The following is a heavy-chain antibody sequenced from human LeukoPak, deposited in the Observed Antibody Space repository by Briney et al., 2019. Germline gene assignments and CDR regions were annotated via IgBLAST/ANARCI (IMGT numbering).Heavy chain of an antibody. J-gene: IGHJ4*02. CDR1: GFTFSSYA. CDR2: ISYDGSNK. CDR3: ARDRRLENSFDY. V-gene: IGHV3-30-3*01. D-gene: IGHD3-16*01. Sequence: PRGSLRLSCAASGFTFSSYAMHWVRQAPGKGLEWVAVISYDGSNKYYADSVKGRFTISRDNSKNTLYLQMNSLRAEDTAVYYCARDRRLENSFDYWGQGTLVTVSS.